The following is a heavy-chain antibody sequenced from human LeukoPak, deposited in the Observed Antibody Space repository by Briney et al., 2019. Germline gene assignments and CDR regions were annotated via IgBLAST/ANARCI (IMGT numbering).Heavy chain of an antibody. Sequence: ASVKVSCKASGYTFSNSGISWVRQAPGQGLEWMGWISAYNGNTNYAQKLQGRVTMTTDTSTSTAYMELRSLRSDDAAVYYCARAACSGGSCYHYFDYWGQGTLVTVSS. CDR2: ISAYNGNT. D-gene: IGHD2-15*01. V-gene: IGHV1-18*01. J-gene: IGHJ4*02. CDR1: GYTFSNSG. CDR3: ARAACSGGSCYHYFDY.